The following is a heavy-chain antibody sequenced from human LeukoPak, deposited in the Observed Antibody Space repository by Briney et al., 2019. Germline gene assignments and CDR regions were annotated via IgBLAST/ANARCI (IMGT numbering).Heavy chain of an antibody. V-gene: IGHV1-24*01. CDR3: ATAKWLVRNYFDY. CDR2: FDPEDGET. Sequence: GASVKVSCKASGYTFISYGITWVRQAPGQGLEWMGGFDPEDGETIYAQKFQGRVTMTEDTSTDTAYMELSSLRSEDTAVYYCATAKWLVRNYFDYWGQGTLVTVSS. CDR1: GYTFISYG. D-gene: IGHD6-19*01. J-gene: IGHJ4*02.